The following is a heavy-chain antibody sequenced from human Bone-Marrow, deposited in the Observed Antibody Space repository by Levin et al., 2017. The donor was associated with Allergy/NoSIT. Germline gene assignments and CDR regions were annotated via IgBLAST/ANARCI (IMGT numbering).Heavy chain of an antibody. J-gene: IGHJ4*02. CDR3: ARGGAAADNDY. CDR1: GYDITTYD. D-gene: IGHD6-13*01. Sequence: GESLKISCKASGYDITTYDINWVRQTAGQGLEWMGWMNPNNGKTGYSQKFQGRVTMTRNTSLNTAYMDLSSLRFEDTAVYYCARGGAAADNDYWGQGTLVTVSS. V-gene: IGHV1-8*01. CDR2: MNPNNGKT.